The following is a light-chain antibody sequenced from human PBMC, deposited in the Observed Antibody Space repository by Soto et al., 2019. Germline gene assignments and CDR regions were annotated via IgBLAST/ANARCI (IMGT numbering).Light chain of an antibody. J-gene: IGKJ4*01. CDR3: QQYERSPTT. V-gene: IGKV3-20*01. Sequence: EIVLTQSPGTLSLSPGERATLSCRASQSVSSTYLAWYQQKPGQAPSLLIYGASRRATGIPDRFSGSGSGTDLTLTISRVEPEDFAVYYCQQYERSPTTFGGGTKVQIK. CDR1: QSVSSTY. CDR2: GAS.